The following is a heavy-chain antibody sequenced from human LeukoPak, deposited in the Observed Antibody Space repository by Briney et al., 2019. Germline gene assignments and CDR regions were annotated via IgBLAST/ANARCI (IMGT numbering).Heavy chain of an antibody. CDR2: ISAYNGNT. Sequence: KPGASVKVSCKASGYTFTSYGISWVRQAPGQGLEWMGWISAYNGNTNYAQKLQGRVTMTTDTSTSTAYMELRSLRSDDTAVYYCARDRIAVAGRVVRVVGYYYGMDVWGQGTTVTVSS. J-gene: IGHJ6*02. D-gene: IGHD6-19*01. CDR3: ARDRIAVAGRVVRVVGYYYGMDV. V-gene: IGHV1-18*01. CDR1: GYTFTSYG.